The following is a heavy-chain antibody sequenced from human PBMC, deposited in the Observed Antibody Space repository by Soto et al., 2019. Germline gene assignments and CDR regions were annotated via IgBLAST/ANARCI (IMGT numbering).Heavy chain of an antibody. J-gene: IGHJ5*02. CDR1: GFTFSTYA. CDR2: ISDDGTNK. D-gene: IGHD3-10*01. CDR3: PREGHGDWFDP. Sequence: QVHLVESGGGVVQPGRSLRLSCAASGFTFSTYAMHWVRQAPGKGLVWVATISDDGTNKYYADSVKGRFTISRDNSKDTLYLQMNSLRAEDTAVYYCPREGHGDWFDPWGQGTLVTVSS. V-gene: IGHV3-30-3*01.